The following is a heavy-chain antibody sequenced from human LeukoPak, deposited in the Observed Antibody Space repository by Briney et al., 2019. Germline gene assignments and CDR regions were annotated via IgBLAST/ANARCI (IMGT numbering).Heavy chain of an antibody. D-gene: IGHD4-17*01. J-gene: IGHJ4*02. Sequence: GGSLRLSCAASGFTFSSYAMSWVRQAPGKGLEWVSVISGSGTNTYYADSVKGRFTISRDNSKNTLYLQMNSLRAEDTALYYCARTYTDYAVSFFDYWGQGALVTVSS. V-gene: IGHV3-23*01. CDR2: ISGSGTNT. CDR3: ARTYTDYAVSFFDY. CDR1: GFTFSSYA.